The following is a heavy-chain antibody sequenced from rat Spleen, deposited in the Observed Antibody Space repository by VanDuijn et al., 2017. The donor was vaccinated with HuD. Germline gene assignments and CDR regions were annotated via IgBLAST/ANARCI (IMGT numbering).Heavy chain of an antibody. V-gene: IGHV3-1*01. CDR2: ISYSGGT. Sequence: ELQLQESGPGLVKPSQSLSLTCSVSGYSITSSYWGWIRKFPGDKMEWMGYISYSGGTSYSPSLKSRISITRDTSKNQFFLQLNSVTTEDTATYYCARQYYRAFMDAWGQGASVTVSS. J-gene: IGHJ4*01. CDR3: ARQYYRAFMDA. D-gene: IGHD1-5*01. CDR1: GYSITSSY.